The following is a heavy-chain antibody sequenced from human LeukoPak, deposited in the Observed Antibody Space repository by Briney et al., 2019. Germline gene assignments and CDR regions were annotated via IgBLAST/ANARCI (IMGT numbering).Heavy chain of an antibody. CDR3: ARDGLAAAGEVDY. D-gene: IGHD6-13*01. J-gene: IGHJ4*02. V-gene: IGHV1-2*02. CDR1: GYTFGAYY. CDR2: INPNSGGT. Sequence: ASVKVSCKASGYTFGAYYMYWVRQAPGQGLEWMGWINPNSGGTNYAQKFQGRVTMTRDTSISTAYMELSRLRSDDTAVYYCARDGLAAAGEVDYWGQGTLVTVSS.